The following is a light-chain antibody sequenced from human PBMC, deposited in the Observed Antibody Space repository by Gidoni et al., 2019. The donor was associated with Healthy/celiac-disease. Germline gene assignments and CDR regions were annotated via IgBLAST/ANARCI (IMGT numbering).Light chain of an antibody. Sequence: QSALTQPASVSGSPGQSITISCTGTSSDVGGYNYVPWYQQHPGKAPKLMIYEVSNRPSGVSNRFSGSKSGNTASLTISGLQAEDEVDYYCSSYTSSSTLKVFGTGTKVTVL. CDR2: EVS. V-gene: IGLV2-14*01. CDR1: SSDVGGYNY. J-gene: IGLJ1*01. CDR3: SSYTSSSTLKV.